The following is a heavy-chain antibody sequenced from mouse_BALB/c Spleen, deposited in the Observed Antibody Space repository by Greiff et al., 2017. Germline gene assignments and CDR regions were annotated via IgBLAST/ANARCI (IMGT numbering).Heavy chain of an antibody. D-gene: IGHD2-14*01. CDR1: GFSLTSYG. Sequence: QVHVKQSGPGLVQPSQSLSITCTVSGFSLTSYGVHWVRQSPGKGLEWLGVIWSGGSTDYNAAFISRLSISKDNSKSQVFFKMNSLQANDTAIYYCAREVPLYYAMDYWGQGTSVTVSS. CDR2: IWSGGST. J-gene: IGHJ4*01. V-gene: IGHV2-2*02. CDR3: AREVPLYYAMDY.